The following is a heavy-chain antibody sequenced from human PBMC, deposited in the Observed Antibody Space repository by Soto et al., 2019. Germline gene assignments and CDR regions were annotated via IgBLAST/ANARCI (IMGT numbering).Heavy chain of an antibody. CDR3: ARKSLVAARPWALYYYYYMDV. V-gene: IGHV4-34*01. CDR1: GGSFSGYY. D-gene: IGHD6-6*01. Sequence: SETLSLTCAVYGGSFSGYYWSWIRQPPGKGLEWIGEINHSGSTNYNPSLKSRVTISVDTSKNQFSLKLSSVTAADTAVYYCARKSLVAARPWALYYYYYMDVWGKGTTVTVSS. J-gene: IGHJ6*03. CDR2: INHSGST.